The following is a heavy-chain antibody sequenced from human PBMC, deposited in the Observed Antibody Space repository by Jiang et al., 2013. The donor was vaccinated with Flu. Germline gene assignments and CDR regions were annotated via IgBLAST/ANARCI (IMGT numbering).Heavy chain of an antibody. J-gene: IGHJ4*02. CDR2: ISYNGRSK. CDR1: GFIFSNHG. D-gene: IGHD2-21*02. CDR3: AKEYCGGDCYSDYFGY. Sequence: QLLESGGDVVQPGRSLRLSCAASGFIFSNHGMHWVRQAPGKGLEWVAVISYNGRSKYYADSVQGRFTISRDNSKNTMYLQMNSLRAEDTAVYYCAKEYCGGDCYSDYFGYWGQGTLVTVST. V-gene: IGHV3-30*18.